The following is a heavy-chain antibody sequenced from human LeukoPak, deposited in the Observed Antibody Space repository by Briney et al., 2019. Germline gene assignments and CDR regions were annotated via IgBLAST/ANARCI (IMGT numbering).Heavy chain of an antibody. CDR2: IYYSGST. V-gene: IGHV4-39*01. CDR1: GGSISSSSYY. J-gene: IGHJ4*02. D-gene: IGHD1-26*01. CDR3: ARVRWEPKKEYFDY. Sequence: SETLSLTCTVSGGSISSSSYYWGWIRQPPGKGLEWIGSIYYSGSTYYNPSLKSRVTISVDTSKNQFSLKLSSVTAADTAVYYCARVRWEPKKEYFDYWGQGTLVTVSS.